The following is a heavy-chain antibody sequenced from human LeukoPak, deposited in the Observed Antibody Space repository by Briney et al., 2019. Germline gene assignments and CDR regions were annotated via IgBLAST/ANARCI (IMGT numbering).Heavy chain of an antibody. V-gene: IGHV3-53*01. J-gene: IGHJ5*02. D-gene: IGHD2-8*01. CDR3: ARAVCIYGVCYTLYNWFDP. CDR2: IYSGGST. CDR1: GFTFSSYE. Sequence: GGSLRLSCAASGFTFSSYEMNWVRQAPGKGLEWVSVIYSGGSTYYADSVKGRFTISRDNSKNTLYLQMNSLRAEDTAVYYCARAVCIYGVCYTLYNWFDPWGQGTLVTVSS.